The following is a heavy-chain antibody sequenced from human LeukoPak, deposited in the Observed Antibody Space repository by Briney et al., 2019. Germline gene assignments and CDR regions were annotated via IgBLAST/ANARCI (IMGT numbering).Heavy chain of an antibody. J-gene: IGHJ4*02. V-gene: IGHV1-2*02. CDR3: FAKDRGYVATITLAYFDY. D-gene: IGHD5-12*01. CDR2: LNPKSGGT. Sequence: GASVKLSCTASGFTFSNYYMHWVRQAPGQGLEWMGWLNPKSGGTGYAQKFQGRVTMTRDTSISTAYMELSRLRSDDTAVYYCFAKDRGYVATITLAYFDYWGQGTLVTVSS. CDR1: GFTFSNYY.